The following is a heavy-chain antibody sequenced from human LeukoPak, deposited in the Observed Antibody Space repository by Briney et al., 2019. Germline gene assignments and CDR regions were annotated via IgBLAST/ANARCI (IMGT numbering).Heavy chain of an antibody. V-gene: IGHV1-69*06. CDR1: GGTFSSYA. Sequence: SVKVSCKASGGTFSSYAISWVRQAPGQGLEWMGGIIPIFGTANYAQKFQGRVTITADKSTSTAYMELSGLRSEDTAVYYCARVRYSSSWRTFDPWGQGTLVTVSS. CDR2: IIPIFGTA. CDR3: ARVRYSSSWRTFDP. J-gene: IGHJ5*02. D-gene: IGHD6-13*01.